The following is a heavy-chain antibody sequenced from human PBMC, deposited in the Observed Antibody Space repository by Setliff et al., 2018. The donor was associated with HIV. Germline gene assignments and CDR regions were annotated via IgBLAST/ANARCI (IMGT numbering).Heavy chain of an antibody. V-gene: IGHV4-31*03. CDR3: ARAPFRGGSFGWFDP. Sequence: PSETLSLTCTVSGDSISSGGFYCNWFRQYPEKGLEWIGWIHYSGRTNFSPSLRSRATISFDTSKNQFSLNLTSVTAADTAVYYCARAPFRGGSFGWFDPWGQGTLVTVSS. D-gene: IGHD2-15*01. CDR1: GDSISSGGFY. J-gene: IGHJ5*02. CDR2: IHYSGRT.